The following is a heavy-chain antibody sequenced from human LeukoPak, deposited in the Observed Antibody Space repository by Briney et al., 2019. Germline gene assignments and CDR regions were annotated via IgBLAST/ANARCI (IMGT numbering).Heavy chain of an antibody. CDR3: AKDTIITMIVVVTPDAFDI. V-gene: IGHV3-23*01. J-gene: IGHJ3*02. Sequence: GGSLRLSCAASGFTFSSYAMSWVRQAPGKGLEWVSAISGSGGSTYYADSVKGRFTISRDNSKNTLYLQMNSLRAEDTAVYYCAKDTIITMIVVVTPDAFDIWGQGTMVTVSS. CDR2: ISGSGGST. D-gene: IGHD3-22*01. CDR1: GFTFSSYA.